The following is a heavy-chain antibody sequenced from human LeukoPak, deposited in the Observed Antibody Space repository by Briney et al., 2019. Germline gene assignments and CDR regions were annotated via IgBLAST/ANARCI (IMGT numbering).Heavy chain of an antibody. D-gene: IGHD6-13*01. J-gene: IGHJ5*02. CDR3: AREQPGP. CDR1: GFTFSTYV. Sequence: GGSLRLSCAASGFTFSTYVMHWVRQAPGKGLEWVAVISYAGSNKYYADSVKGRFGISRDNVKNTLYLQMNSLRAEDTAVYFCAREQPGPWGQGTLVTVSS. CDR2: ISYAGSNK. V-gene: IGHV3-30*09.